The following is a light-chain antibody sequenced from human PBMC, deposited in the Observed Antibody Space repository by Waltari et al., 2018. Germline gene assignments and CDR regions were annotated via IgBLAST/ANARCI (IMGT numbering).Light chain of an antibody. CDR2: VVT. V-gene: IGLV2-11*01. Sequence: QSALPQPRSVSGSPGQSVTISCTGTSIDVCGYHYVSWYQQYPAQPPKPLIYVVTRLPSGVPDRFSGSKSGNTASLTISGLQAEDEADYYCCSYAGSYPHWVFGGGTKLTVL. J-gene: IGLJ3*02. CDR1: SIDVCGYHY. CDR3: CSYAGSYPHWV.